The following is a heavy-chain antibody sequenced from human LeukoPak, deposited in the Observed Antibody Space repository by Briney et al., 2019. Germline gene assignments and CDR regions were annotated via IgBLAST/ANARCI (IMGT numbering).Heavy chain of an antibody. J-gene: IGHJ4*02. Sequence: ASVKVSCKASGYTFTGYYMHWVRQAPGQGLEWMGWINPNSGGTNYAQKFQGRVTMTRDTSISTAYMELSRLRSDDTAVYYCARVAVWFGGNWGDYWGQGTLVTVSS. CDR1: GYTFTGYY. CDR3: ARVAVWFGGNWGDY. CDR2: INPNSGGT. V-gene: IGHV1-2*02. D-gene: IGHD4-23*01.